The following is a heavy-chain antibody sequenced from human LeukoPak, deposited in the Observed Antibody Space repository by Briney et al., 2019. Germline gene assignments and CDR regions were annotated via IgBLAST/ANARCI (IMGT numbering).Heavy chain of an antibody. Sequence: SQTLSLTCTVSGGSISSGSYYWSWIRQPAGKGLEWIGRIYTSGSTNYNPPLKSRVTISVDTSKNQFSLKLSSVTAADTAVYYCARGRYYDSSGYYYWGQGTLVTVSS. D-gene: IGHD3-22*01. J-gene: IGHJ4*02. CDR3: ARGRYYDSSGYYY. V-gene: IGHV4-61*02. CDR1: GGSISSGSYY. CDR2: IYTSGST.